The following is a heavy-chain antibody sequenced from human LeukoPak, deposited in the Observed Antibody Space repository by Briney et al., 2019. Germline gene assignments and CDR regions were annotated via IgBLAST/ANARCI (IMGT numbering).Heavy chain of an antibody. V-gene: IGHV1-69*13. J-gene: IGHJ4*02. CDR2: IIPIFGTA. D-gene: IGHD2-15*01. CDR3: ARDDCSGGSCYSIYNY. CDR1: GGTFSIYA. Sequence: GASVNVSCKASGGTFSIYAISWVRQAPGQGLEWMGGIIPIFGTANYAQKFQGRVTITADESTSTAYMELSSLRSEDTAVYYCARDDCSGGSCYSIYNYWGQGTLVTVSS.